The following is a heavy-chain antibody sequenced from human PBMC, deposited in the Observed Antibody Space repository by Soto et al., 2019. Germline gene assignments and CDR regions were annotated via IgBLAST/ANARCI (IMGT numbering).Heavy chain of an antibody. Sequence: QLQLQESGPGLVKPSETLSLTCGVSGGSISSSSPYWGWIRQPPGKVLQWIGNIYYTGITYFNPSLKSRVTISVDTSKKQFCLKLTSVTAADTAVYYCATGYGSSWYDYWGQGTLVTVAS. D-gene: IGHD6-13*01. J-gene: IGHJ4*02. CDR2: IYYTGIT. CDR1: GGSISSSSPY. CDR3: ATGYGSSWYDY. V-gene: IGHV4-39*01.